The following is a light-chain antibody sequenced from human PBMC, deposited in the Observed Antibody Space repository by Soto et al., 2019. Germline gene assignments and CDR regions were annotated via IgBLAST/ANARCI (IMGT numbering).Light chain of an antibody. V-gene: IGKV3D-11*02. J-gene: IGKJ5*01. Sequence: VLTPSPYSLSVSPGDRATLSCRARQSVTSGYLAWYQQKPGQAPRLLIYDVSNRATGIPARFSGSGSGTDFTLTISSLEPEDFVIYYCQQRNDWQVTFGQGTRVEIK. CDR1: QSVTSGY. CDR3: QQRNDWQVT. CDR2: DVS.